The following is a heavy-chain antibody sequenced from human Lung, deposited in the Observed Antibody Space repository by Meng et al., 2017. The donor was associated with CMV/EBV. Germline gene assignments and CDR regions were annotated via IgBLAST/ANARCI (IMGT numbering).Heavy chain of an antibody. D-gene: IGHD5-18*01. Sequence: GGSLGLXCTASGFTFGDNAMNWVRQAPGKGLEWVGFIRSKAYGGTTEYAASVEGRFTISRDDSKSIAYLQMNSLKTEDTAVYYCSRFRGYPLYYYALDVWXQGTTVTVSS. CDR2: IRSKAYGGTT. CDR3: SRFRGYPLYYYALDV. V-gene: IGHV3-49*04. J-gene: IGHJ6*01. CDR1: GFTFGDNA.